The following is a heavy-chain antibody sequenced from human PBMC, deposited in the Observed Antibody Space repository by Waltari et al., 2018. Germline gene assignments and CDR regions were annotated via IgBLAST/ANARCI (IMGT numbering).Heavy chain of an antibody. CDR2: ISSSTSTT. D-gene: IGHD5-18*01. Sequence: EVQLVESGGGLVQPGGSLRLSCAASGFTCSTYSMNWVRQAPGKGLEWVSYISSSTSTTYYADSVKGRFTISRDNAKNSLYLQMNSLRAEDTAVYYCARGRDGYSQDVLDIWGQGTMVSVSS. J-gene: IGHJ3*02. CDR1: GFTCSTYS. CDR3: ARGRDGYSQDVLDI. V-gene: IGHV3-48*01.